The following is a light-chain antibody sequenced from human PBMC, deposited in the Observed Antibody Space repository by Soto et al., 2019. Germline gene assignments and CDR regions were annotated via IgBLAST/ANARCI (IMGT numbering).Light chain of an antibody. CDR3: QQFNTYPIT. V-gene: IGKV1-13*02. CDR1: QDTRGA. Sequence: AIQVTQSPSSLSASVGDRVTITCRASQDTRGALAWYQQKPGKPPKLLIFDVSSLQSGVPSRFSGSGSGTDFTLTISSLQPEDFATYYCQQFNTYPITFGQGTRLEIK. CDR2: DVS. J-gene: IGKJ5*01.